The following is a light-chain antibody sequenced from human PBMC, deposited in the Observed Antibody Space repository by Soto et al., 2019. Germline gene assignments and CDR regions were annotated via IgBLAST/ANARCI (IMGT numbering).Light chain of an antibody. CDR3: LQDHGFPLT. CDR1: QDISED. V-gene: IGKV1-6*01. J-gene: IGKJ4*01. Sequence: AIQMTQSPSSLSASVGDRVTITCRATQDISEDLAWYQQKPGKAPKLLIYAASSLQREVPSRFSGSGSGTDFTLTISSLQPEDCATYFCLQDHGFPLTFGGGTKVEIK. CDR2: AAS.